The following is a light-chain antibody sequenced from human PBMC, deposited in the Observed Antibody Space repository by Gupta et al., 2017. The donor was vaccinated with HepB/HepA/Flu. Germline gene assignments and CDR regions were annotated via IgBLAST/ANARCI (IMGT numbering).Light chain of an antibody. CDR2: LGS. CDR1: QSLLHSNGYNY. J-gene: IGKJ4*01. V-gene: IGKV2-28*01. CDR3: MQALQTLLT. Sequence: SISCRSSQSLLHSNGYNYLDWYLQKPGQSPQLLIYLGSNRASGVPDRFSGSGSGTDFTLKISRVEAEDVGVYYCMQALQTLLTFGGGTKVEIK.